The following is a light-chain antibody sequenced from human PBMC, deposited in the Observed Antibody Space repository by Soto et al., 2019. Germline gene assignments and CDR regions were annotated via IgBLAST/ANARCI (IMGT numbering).Light chain of an antibody. J-gene: IGLJ1*01. V-gene: IGLV2-14*03. CDR3: CSSRQTSTPAYV. CDR2: DVT. CDR1: RSDIGGFNL. Sequence: QSALTQPASVSGSPGQSITISCTGTRSDIGGFNLISWYQQHPGKAPKLITYDVTSRPSGISNRFSGSKSGNTASLTISGLQADDDADYYCCSSRQTSTPAYVFGTGTKVTVL.